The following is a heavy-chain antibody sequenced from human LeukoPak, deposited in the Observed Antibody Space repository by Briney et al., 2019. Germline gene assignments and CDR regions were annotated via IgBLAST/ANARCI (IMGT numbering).Heavy chain of an antibody. CDR1: GGSISSSSYY. V-gene: IGHV4-39*07. CDR2: IYYSGGT. D-gene: IGHD3-22*01. Sequence: SETLSLTCTVSGGSISSSSYYWGWIRQPPGKGLGWIGIIYYSGGTYYNPSLKRRVTISVDTSKNPFSLKLSSVTAADTAVYYCARDPHDYYDTPDIWGQGTMVTVSS. CDR3: ARDPHDYYDTPDI. J-gene: IGHJ3*02.